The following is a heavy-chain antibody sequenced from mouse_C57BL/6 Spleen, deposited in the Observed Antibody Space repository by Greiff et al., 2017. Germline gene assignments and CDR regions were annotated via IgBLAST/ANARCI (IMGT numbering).Heavy chain of an antibody. J-gene: IGHJ3*01. CDR1: GYTFTDYN. D-gene: IGHD2-4*01. CDR2: INPNNGGT. V-gene: IGHV1-18*01. CDR3: ARSYYDYDEAWFAY. Sequence: EVQLQQSGPELVKPGASVKIPCKASGYTFTDYNMDWVKQSHGKSLEWIGDINPNNGGTIYNQKFKGKATLTVDKSSSTAYMELRSLTSEDTAVYYCARSYYDYDEAWFAYWGQGTLVTVSA.